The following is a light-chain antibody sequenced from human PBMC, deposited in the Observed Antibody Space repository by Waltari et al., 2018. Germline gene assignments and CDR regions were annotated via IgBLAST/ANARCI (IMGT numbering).Light chain of an antibody. V-gene: IGLV1-47*01. Sequence: QSVLTQPPSASGTPGQRVTIPCSGSRSNIRSNFVYWYQQVPGTAPEPLIYRNNQRPSGVPDQFSGSKSGTSASLAISGLRADDEADYYCAAWDDRLSGVLFGGGTRLTVL. CDR3: AAWDDRLSGVL. CDR2: RNN. J-gene: IGLJ3*02. CDR1: RSNIRSNF.